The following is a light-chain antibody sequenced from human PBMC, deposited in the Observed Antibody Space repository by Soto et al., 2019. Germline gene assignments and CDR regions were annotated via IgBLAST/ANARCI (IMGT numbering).Light chain of an antibody. CDR1: QGVSSSF. J-gene: IGKJ1*01. CDR2: GAS. Sequence: EIVLTQSPGTLSLSPEERATISCRASQGVSSSFLARYQQKPGQAPRLLIYGASSRATGIPDRFSGSGSGTDFTLTISRLEPEDFAVYYCQQYGSSPATFGQGTKV. V-gene: IGKV3-20*01. CDR3: QQYGSSPAT.